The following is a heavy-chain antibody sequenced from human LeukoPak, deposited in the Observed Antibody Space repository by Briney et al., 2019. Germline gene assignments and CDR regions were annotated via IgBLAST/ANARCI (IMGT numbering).Heavy chain of an antibody. CDR1: GFTFRSNI. CDR3: ARDQCSSTSCYCAY. V-gene: IGHV3-21*01. Sequence: PGGSPRLSCAASGFTFRSNIMNWVRQAPGKGLEWVSSISSSSSYIYYADSVRGRFTISRDNAKNSLYLQMNSLSAEDTAVYYCARDQCSSTSCYCAYWGQGTLVTVSS. D-gene: IGHD2-2*01. CDR2: ISSSSSYI. J-gene: IGHJ4*02.